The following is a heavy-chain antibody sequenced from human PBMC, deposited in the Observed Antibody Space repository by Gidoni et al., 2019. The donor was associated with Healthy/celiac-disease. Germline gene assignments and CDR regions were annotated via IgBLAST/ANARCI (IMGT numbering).Heavy chain of an antibody. J-gene: IGHJ6*03. D-gene: IGHD6-19*01. CDR2: INHSGST. CDR1: GGSFSGYY. V-gene: IGHV4-34*01. CDR3: ARVYSSGDYYMDV. Sequence: QVQLQQWGAGLLKPSETLSLTCAVYGGSFSGYYWSWIRQPPGKGLEWIGEINHSGSTNYNPSLKSRVTISVDTSKNQFSLKLSSVTAADTAVYYCARVYSSGDYYMDVWGKGTTVTVSS.